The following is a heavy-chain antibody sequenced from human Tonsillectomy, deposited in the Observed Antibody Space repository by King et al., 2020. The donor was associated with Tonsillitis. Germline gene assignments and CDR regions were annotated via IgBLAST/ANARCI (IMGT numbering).Heavy chain of an antibody. J-gene: IGHJ5*02. CDR2: IFSNDEK. D-gene: IGHD6-19*01. V-gene: IGHV2-26*01. CDR3: ARIRGALAGQNWFDP. Sequence: VTLQESGPVLVKPPETLTLTCTVSGFSLSNARMGVSWIRQPPGKALEWLAHIFSNDEKSYSTSLKSRLTISKDTSKSQVVLTMTNMDPVDTATYYCARIRGALAGQNWFDPWGQGTLVTVSS. CDR1: GFSLSNARMG.